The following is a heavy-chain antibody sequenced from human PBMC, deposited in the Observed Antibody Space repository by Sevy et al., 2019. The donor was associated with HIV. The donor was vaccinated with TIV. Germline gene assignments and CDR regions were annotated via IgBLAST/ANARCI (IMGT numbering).Heavy chain of an antibody. CDR1: GFTFSSYT. CDR2: ISSSSSYI. V-gene: IGHV3-21*01. Sequence: GESLKISCAVSGFTFSSYTMNWVRQAPGKGLEWVSSISSSSSYIYYADSVKGRFTISRDNAKNSLYLQMKSLRAEDTAVYYCAREEEDYVWGTSRDLTFFDYWGQGTLVTVSS. CDR3: AREEEDYVWGTSRDLTFFDY. D-gene: IGHD3-16*02. J-gene: IGHJ4*02.